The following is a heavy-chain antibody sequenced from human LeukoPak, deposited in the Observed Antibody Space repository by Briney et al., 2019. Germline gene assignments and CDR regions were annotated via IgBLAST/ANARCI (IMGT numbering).Heavy chain of an antibody. D-gene: IGHD1-26*01. CDR2: INSDGSST. J-gene: IGHJ4*02. Sequence: GGSLRLSCAASGFTFSSYLMHWVRQAPGKGLVWVSRINSDGSSTRYADSVKGRFTISGDNAKNTLYLQMNSLRAEDTAVYYCTRDGVGTGDYWGQGTLATVSS. V-gene: IGHV3-74*01. CDR3: TRDGVGTGDY. CDR1: GFTFSSYL.